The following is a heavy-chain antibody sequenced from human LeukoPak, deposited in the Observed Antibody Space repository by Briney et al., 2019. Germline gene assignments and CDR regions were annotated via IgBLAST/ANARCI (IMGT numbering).Heavy chain of an antibody. Sequence: PGGSLRLSCAASGFTFSSYWMSWVRQVPGKGLEWVANIKQDGSEKYYVDSVKGRFTISRDNAENSLYLQMNSLRAEDTAVYYCARDRGELGTQFDYWGQGTLVTVSS. J-gene: IGHJ4*02. D-gene: IGHD1-26*01. CDR1: GFTFSSYW. CDR3: ARDRGELGTQFDY. V-gene: IGHV3-7*01. CDR2: IKQDGSEK.